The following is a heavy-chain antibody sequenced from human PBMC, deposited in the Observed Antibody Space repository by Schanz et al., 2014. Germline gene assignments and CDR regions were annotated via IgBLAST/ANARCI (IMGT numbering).Heavy chain of an antibody. J-gene: IGHJ3*02. CDR3: ARDLGEQWPESFDI. CDR1: GYTFINYG. V-gene: IGHV1-18*04. CDR2: ISGYNGNT. D-gene: IGHD6-19*01. Sequence: VQLLQSGPEVKKPGASVKVSCKTSGYTFINYGIHWVRQAPGKGLEWMGYISGYNGNTNYAPKVQDRVTMTTDTSTSTAYMELRSLRSDDTAVYYCARDLGEQWPESFDIWGQGTMVTVSS.